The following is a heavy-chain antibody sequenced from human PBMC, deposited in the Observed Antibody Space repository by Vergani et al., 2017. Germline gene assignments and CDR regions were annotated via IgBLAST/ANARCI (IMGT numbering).Heavy chain of an antibody. J-gene: IGHJ4*02. CDR3: ARRVPHFDY. Sequence: QVQVVQSGAEVKKSGASVKVSCKTSGYTFSNYYMHWVRQAPGQGLEWMGWVKPNSGSTDYAQKFQGRVTMTRDTSINTAYMELSSLTSEDTAVYYCARRVPHFDYWGQGTLVTVSS. CDR1: GYTFSNYY. CDR2: VKPNSGST. V-gene: IGHV1-8*01.